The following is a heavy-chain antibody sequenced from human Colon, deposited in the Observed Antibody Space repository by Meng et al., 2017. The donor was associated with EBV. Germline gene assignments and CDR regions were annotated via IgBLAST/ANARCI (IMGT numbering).Heavy chain of an antibody. Sequence: QLQLQESGSGLVKPSQTLSLTCAVSGGSISSGGYSWSWIRQPPGKGLEWIGYIYHSGSTYYNPSLKSRVTISVDRSKNQFSLKLSSVTAADTAVYYCRNAFCSAEAGCSDQWGQGTLVTVSS. CDR3: RNAFCSAEAGCSDQ. CDR1: GGSISSGGYS. CDR2: IYHSGST. J-gene: IGHJ4*02. V-gene: IGHV4-30-2*01. D-gene: IGHD3-3*01.